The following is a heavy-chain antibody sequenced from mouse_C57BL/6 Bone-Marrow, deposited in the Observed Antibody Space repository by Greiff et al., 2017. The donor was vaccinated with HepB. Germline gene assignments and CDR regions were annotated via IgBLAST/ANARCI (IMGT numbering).Heavy chain of an antibody. J-gene: IGHJ3*01. CDR2: IYPRSGNT. CDR3: ARAYYDYGWFAY. D-gene: IGHD2-4*01. CDR1: GYTFTSYG. Sequence: VNVVESGAELARPGASVKLSCKASGYTFTSYGISWVKQRTGQGLEWIGEIYPRSGNTYYNEKFKGKATLTADKSSSTAYMELRSLTSEDSAVYFCARAYYDYGWFAYWGQGTRVTVSA. V-gene: IGHV1-81*01.